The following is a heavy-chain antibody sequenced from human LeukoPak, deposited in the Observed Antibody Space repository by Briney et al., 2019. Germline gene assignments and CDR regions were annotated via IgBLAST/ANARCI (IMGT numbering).Heavy chain of an antibody. V-gene: IGHV4-39*01. CDR1: GDSISNSRFY. CDR2: IYYTGST. D-gene: IGHD3-22*01. CDR3: AGQVWEYYDSRSHCSLNWFDP. J-gene: IGHJ5*02. Sequence: SETLSLTCSVSGDSISNSRFYWAWIRQPPGKGLEWVVRIYYTGSTSYNPTLKGRVTISVDTSKTQFCLQLSSVTATHTAVYYCAGQVWEYYDSRSHCSLNWFDPWGQGTLVTVSS.